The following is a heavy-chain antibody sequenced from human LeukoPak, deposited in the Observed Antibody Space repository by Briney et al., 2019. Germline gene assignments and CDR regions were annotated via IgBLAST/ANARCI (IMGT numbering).Heavy chain of an antibody. D-gene: IGHD5/OR15-5a*01. CDR3: ARLTSVDSVMDV. Sequence: SETLSLTCTVSGGSISSDYWSWIRQPPGKGLEWIGYIYHSGSSNYNPSLKSRVTISVDTSKNQYSLNLISVTAADTAVYYCARLTSVDSVMDVWGQGTTVTVS. CDR1: GGSISSDY. J-gene: IGHJ6*02. CDR2: IYHSGSS. V-gene: IGHV4-59*01.